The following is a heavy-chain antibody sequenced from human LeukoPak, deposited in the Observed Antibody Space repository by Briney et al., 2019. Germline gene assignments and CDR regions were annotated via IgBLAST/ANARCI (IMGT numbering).Heavy chain of an antibody. CDR2: INDDGSEK. CDR1: GFTFSTYW. J-gene: IGHJ4*02. V-gene: IGHV3-7*04. Sequence: GGSLRLSRAASGFTFSTYWMTWVRQAPGKGLEWVANINDDGSEKSYEDSVKGRFTISRDNANNAVYLQLDTLRVEDTAVYYCARGLIYFEVWGQGTLVSVSS. CDR3: ARGLIYFEV. D-gene: IGHD3-9*01.